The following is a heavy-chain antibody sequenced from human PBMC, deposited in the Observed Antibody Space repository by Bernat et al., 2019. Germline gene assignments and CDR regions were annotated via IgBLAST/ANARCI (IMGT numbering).Heavy chain of an antibody. CDR2: IKQDGSEQ. CDR3: AKDAGPYYDSATGAFDI. J-gene: IGHJ3*02. CDR1: GFTFSSYW. D-gene: IGHD3-3*01. V-gene: IGHV3-7*03. Sequence: EEQLVESGGGLVQPGGSLRLSCIASGFTFSSYWMSWVRRAPGKGLEWVANIKQDGSEQYYVDSVKGRFTISRDKAKNSLYLQMTSLRAEDTAVYYCAKDAGPYYDSATGAFDIWGQGTMVTVSS.